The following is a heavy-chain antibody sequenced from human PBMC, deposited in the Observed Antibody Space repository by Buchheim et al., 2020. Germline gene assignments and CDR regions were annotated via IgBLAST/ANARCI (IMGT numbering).Heavy chain of an antibody. CDR1: GFTFSNAW. J-gene: IGHJ4*02. CDR2: FKSKTDGGTT. V-gene: IGHV3-15*01. CDR3: TTDWVYDFLYYFDY. Sequence: EVQLVESGGGLVKPGGSLRLSCAASGFTFSNAWMSWVRQAPGKGLEWVGRFKSKTDGGTTDYAAPVKGRFTISRDDSKKNLYLQMNSLKTEDTAVYYCTTDWVYDFLYYFDYWGQGTL. D-gene: IGHD3-3*01.